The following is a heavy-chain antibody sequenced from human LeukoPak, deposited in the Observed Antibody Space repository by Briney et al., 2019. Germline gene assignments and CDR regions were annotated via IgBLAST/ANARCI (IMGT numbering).Heavy chain of an antibody. V-gene: IGHV4-30-4*08. CDR3: AREGIAARVPFDY. J-gene: IGHJ4*02. CDR1: GGSISSGDYY. Sequence: SETLSLTCTVSGGSISSGDYYWSWVRQPPGKGLEWIGYIYYSGSTYYNPSLKSRVTISVDTSKNQFSLKLSSVTAADTAVYYCAREGIAARVPFDYWGQGTLVTVSS. CDR2: IYYSGST. D-gene: IGHD6-6*01.